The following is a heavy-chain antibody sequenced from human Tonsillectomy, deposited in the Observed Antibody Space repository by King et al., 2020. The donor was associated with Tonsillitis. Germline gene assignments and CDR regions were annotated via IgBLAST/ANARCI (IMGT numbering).Heavy chain of an antibody. V-gene: IGHV4-34*01. Sequence: VQLQQRGAGLLKPSETLSLTCAVYGGSFSGYYWSWIRQPPGKGLEWIGEINHSGSTNYNPSLKSRVTISVDTSKNQFSLKLSSVTAADTAVYYCAAAAAGGAFDIWGQGTMVTVSS. CDR1: GGSFSGYY. CDR3: AAAAAGGAFDI. CDR2: INHSGST. D-gene: IGHD6-13*01. J-gene: IGHJ3*02.